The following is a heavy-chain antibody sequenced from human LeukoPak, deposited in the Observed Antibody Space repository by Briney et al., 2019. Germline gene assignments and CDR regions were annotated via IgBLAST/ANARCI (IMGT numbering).Heavy chain of an antibody. Sequence: GGSLRLSCAASGFTFRSYGMSWVRQAPGKGLEWVPAISGSGGSTYYADSVKGRFTISRDNSKNTLSLQMNSLRAEDTAVYYCAKVGELEYYYYYMDVWGKGTTVTISS. J-gene: IGHJ6*03. CDR2: ISGSGGST. CDR1: GFTFRSYG. CDR3: AKVGELEYYYYYMDV. D-gene: IGHD1-26*01. V-gene: IGHV3-23*01.